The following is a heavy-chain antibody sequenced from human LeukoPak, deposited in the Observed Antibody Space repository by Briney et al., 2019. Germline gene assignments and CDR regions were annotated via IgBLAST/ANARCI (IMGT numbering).Heavy chain of an antibody. V-gene: IGHV1-69*13. CDR3: ARALHPDYYYYYGMDV. CDR2: IIPIFGTA. CDR1: GGTFSSYA. J-gene: IGHJ6*02. Sequence: ASVKVSCKASGGTFSSYAISWVRQAPGQGLEWMGGIIPIFGTANYAQKFQGRVTITADESTSTAYMELSSLRSEDTAVYYCARALHPDYYYYYGMDVWGQGTTVTVSS.